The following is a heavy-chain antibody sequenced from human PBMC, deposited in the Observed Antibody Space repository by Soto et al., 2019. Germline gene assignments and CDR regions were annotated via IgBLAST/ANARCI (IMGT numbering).Heavy chain of an antibody. CDR1: GFSFSTFA. Sequence: PGGSLRLSCVASGFSFSTFAMSWVRQAPGKGLEWVSRITGSGREGYYADSVRGRFTISRDNSKNTLYLQMNSLRAEDTAVYYCARGPSSLTRFDYWGQGTLVT. CDR3: ARGPSSLTRFDY. V-gene: IGHV3-23*01. J-gene: IGHJ4*02. D-gene: IGHD2-2*01. CDR2: ITGSGREG.